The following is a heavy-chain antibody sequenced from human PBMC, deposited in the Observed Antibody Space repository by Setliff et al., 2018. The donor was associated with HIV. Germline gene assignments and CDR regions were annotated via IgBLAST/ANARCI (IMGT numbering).Heavy chain of an antibody. CDR2: IYYSGST. CDR3: ASLLGYCSGGSCYSGWFDP. Sequence: ETLSLTCTVSGGSISSYYWSWIRQPPGKGLEWIGYIYYSGSTNYNPSLKSRVTISVDTSKNQFSLKLSSVTAADTAVYYCASLLGYCSGGSCYSGWFDPWGQGTLVTSPQ. CDR1: GGSISSYY. V-gene: IGHV4-59*01. D-gene: IGHD2-15*01. J-gene: IGHJ5*02.